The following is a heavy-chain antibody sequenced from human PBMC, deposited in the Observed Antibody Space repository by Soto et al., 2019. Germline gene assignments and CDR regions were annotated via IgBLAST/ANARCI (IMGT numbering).Heavy chain of an antibody. D-gene: IGHD3-3*01. V-gene: IGHV1-69*13. CDR2: IIPIFGTA. J-gene: IGHJ6*02. CDR3: ARDLPNDFWSGYYSKYGMDV. CDR1: GGTFSSYA. Sequence: SVKVSCKASGGTFSSYAISWVRQAPGQGLEWMGGIIPIFGTANYAQKFQGRVTITADESTSTAYMELSSLRSEDTAVYYCARDLPNDFWSGYYSKYGMDVWGQGTTVTVSS.